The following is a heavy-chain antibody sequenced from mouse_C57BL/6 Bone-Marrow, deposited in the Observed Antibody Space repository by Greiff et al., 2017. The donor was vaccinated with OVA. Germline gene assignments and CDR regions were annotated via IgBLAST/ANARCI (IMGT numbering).Heavy chain of an antibody. J-gene: IGHJ4*01. CDR3: ASPTVVAPYAMDY. CDR2: IYPGDGDT. V-gene: IGHV1-82*01. CDR1: GYAFSSSW. D-gene: IGHD1-1*01. Sequence: QVQLQQSGPELVKPGASVKISCKASGYAFSSSWMNWVKQRPGKGFEWIGRIYPGDGDTNYNGKFKGKATLTADKSSSTAYMQLSSLTSEDSAVYFCASPTVVAPYAMDYWGQGTSVTVSS.